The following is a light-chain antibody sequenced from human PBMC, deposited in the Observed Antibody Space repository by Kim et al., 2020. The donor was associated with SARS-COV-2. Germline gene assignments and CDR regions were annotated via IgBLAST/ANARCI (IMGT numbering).Light chain of an antibody. CDR1: SGHSSYA. CDR2: LNSDGSH. V-gene: IGLV4-69*01. CDR3: QTWGTVV. Sequence: QPVLTQSPSASASLGASVKLTCTLGSGHSSYAIAWHQQQPEKGPRYLMKLNSDGSHSKGDGIPDRFSGSSSGAERYLTISSLQSEDEADYYCQTWGTVVFGGGTQLTVL. J-gene: IGLJ2*01.